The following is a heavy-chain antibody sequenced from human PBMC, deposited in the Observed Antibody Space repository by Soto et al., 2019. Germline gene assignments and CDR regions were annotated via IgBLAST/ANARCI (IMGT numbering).Heavy chain of an antibody. CDR3: SRDLGNPSSCDM. J-gene: IGHJ3*02. CDR2: MNSDWSTI. V-gene: IGHV3-74*01. Sequence: AGSQRLSCADSGFTFSPFCMHWVRHVQVTGLVWVSHMNSDWSTIVYADSVKCRFTVYRDDAKNTLYLQMHSLRVDFTAVYFGSRDLGNPSSCDMWVQGTRLTVSS. CDR1: GFTFSPFC. D-gene: IGHD2-2*01.